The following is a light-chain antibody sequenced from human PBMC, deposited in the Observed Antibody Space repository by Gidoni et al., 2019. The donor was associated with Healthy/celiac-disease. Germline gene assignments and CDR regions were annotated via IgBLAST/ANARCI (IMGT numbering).Light chain of an antibody. CDR1: SSDVGGYNY. J-gene: IGLJ2*01. CDR2: YVS. Sequence: QSDLTKPASVSGAPGQSITISCTGTSSDVGGYNYVSGYQQHPGKAPKLMIYYVSNRPSGVSHRFSGSKSGNTASLTISGLHAEDEADYYCSSYTSSSTLRVFGGGTKLTVL. V-gene: IGLV2-14*01. CDR3: SSYTSSSTLRV.